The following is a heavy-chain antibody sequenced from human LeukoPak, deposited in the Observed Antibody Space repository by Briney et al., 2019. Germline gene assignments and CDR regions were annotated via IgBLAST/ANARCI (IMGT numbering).Heavy chain of an antibody. Sequence: GGSLRLSCAASEFTFSSNWTHWVRQAPGKGLVWVSRINSDGSNIIYADSVKGRFTISRDNSKNTLYLQMNSLRAEDTAVYYCAKGTSGSYLPFDYWGQGTLVTVSS. CDR3: AKGTSGSYLPFDY. CDR2: INSDGSNI. D-gene: IGHD1-26*01. CDR1: EFTFSSNW. V-gene: IGHV3-74*01. J-gene: IGHJ4*02.